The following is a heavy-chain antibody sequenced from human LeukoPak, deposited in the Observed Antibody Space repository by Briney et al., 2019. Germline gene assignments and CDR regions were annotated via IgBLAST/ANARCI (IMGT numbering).Heavy chain of an antibody. D-gene: IGHD6-19*01. J-gene: IGHJ4*02. CDR3: TRGPPAGAFDY. CDR1: GDSVSSNSAA. CDR2: THYRSKWYN. V-gene: IGHV6-1*01. Sequence: SQTLSLTCAISGDSVSSNSAAWHWIRQSPSRGLEWLGRTHYRSKWYNDYAVSVRSRITINPDTSKNQFSLQLNSVTPEDTAVYYCTRGPPAGAFDYWGQGTLVTVSS.